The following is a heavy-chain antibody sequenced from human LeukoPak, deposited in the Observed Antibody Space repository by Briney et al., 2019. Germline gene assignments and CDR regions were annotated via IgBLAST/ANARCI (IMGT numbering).Heavy chain of an antibody. CDR2: IDYDGGSG. CDR1: GFTLSSYE. D-gene: IGHD6-13*01. V-gene: IGHV3-23*01. CDR3: ARKYSSIDGRRFDP. Sequence: GGSLRLSCTVSGFTLSSYEMSWIRQAPGKGLEWVSSIDYDGGSGHYADSVKGRFTISRDNSNNTLFLHLNSLRGEDTAVYYCARKYSSIDGRRFDPWGQGTLVTVSS. J-gene: IGHJ5*02.